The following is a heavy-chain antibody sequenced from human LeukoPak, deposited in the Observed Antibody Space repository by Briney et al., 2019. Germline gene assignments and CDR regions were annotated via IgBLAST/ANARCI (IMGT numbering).Heavy chain of an antibody. V-gene: IGHV4-31*03. CDR1: IDSVKRGGYY. Sequence: SDTESLPCTVSIDSVKRGGYYLTWIRQHPTKGLRRLSFSYYNVRMYYNPSLKSRTTISIDTSQNQFSLNLSAVYAADTAFYCCARSSDYGDYDWGQGTLITVSS. CDR2: SYYNVRM. J-gene: IGHJ4*02. CDR3: ARSSDYGDYD. D-gene: IGHD4-17*01.